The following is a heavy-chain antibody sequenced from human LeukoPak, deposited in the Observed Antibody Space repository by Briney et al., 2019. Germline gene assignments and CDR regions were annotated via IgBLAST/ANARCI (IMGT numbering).Heavy chain of an antibody. CDR1: GGSFSGYY. J-gene: IGHJ4*02. CDR3: ARGPILLWFGELAGYFDY. CDR2: INHSGST. Sequence: SETLSLTCAVYGGSFSGYYRSWIRQPPGKGLGWIGEINHSGSTNYNPSLKSRVTISVDTSKNQFSLKLSSVTAADTAVYYCARGPILLWFGELAGYFDYWGQGTLVTVSS. V-gene: IGHV4-34*01. D-gene: IGHD3-10*01.